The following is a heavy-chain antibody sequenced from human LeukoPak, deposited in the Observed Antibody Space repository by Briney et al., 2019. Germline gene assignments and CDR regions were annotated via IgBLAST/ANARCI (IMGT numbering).Heavy chain of an antibody. CDR3: AKEYEYSGPYYGPRH. J-gene: IGHJ4*02. Sequence: GGSLRLSCADSGFTFGTYVMHWVRQAPGKELEWVGVISYDGSIKYYADSVKGRFTISRDNPKNTLYLQMNSLRTEDTAVYYCAKEYEYSGPYYGPRHWGQGSLVTVSS. CDR2: ISYDGSIK. CDR1: GFTFGTYV. V-gene: IGHV3-30-3*01. D-gene: IGHD1-26*01.